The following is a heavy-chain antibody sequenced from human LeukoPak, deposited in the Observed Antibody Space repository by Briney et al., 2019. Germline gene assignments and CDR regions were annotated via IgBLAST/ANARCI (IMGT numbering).Heavy chain of an antibody. CDR3: ARGGGDSCTSTSCNWFDP. J-gene: IGHJ5*02. CDR1: GFTVGSNY. V-gene: IGHV3-53*01. D-gene: IGHD2-2*01. Sequence: GGSLRLSCAASGFTVGSNYISWVRQAPGKGLEWVSVIYSGGSTYYADSVKGRFTISRDNSKNTLYLQMNSLRADDTAVYYCARGGGDSCTSTSCNWFDPWGQGTLVTVSS. CDR2: IYSGGST.